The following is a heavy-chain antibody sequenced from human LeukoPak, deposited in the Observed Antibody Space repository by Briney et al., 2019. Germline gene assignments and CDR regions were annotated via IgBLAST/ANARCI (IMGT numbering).Heavy chain of an antibody. Sequence: PSETLSLTCTVSGGSISPYYWNWIRQPPGKGLEWIGYIYYSAITNYNPSLKSRVTISVDTSKNQFSLKLSSVTAADTAVYYCARDLYYYGIDPWGQGTLVTVSS. V-gene: IGHV4-59*01. CDR2: IYYSAIT. D-gene: IGHD3-10*01. CDR1: GGSISPYY. J-gene: IGHJ5*02. CDR3: ARDLYYYGIDP.